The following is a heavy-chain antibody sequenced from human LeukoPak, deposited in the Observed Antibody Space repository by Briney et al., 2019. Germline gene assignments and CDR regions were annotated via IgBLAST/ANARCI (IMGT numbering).Heavy chain of an antibody. J-gene: IGHJ4*02. CDR1: GGSISSSSYY. Sequence: SETLSLTCTVSGGSISSSSYYWGWIRQPPGKGLEWIGSIYYSGSTYYNPSLKSRVTISVDTSKNQFSLKLSSVTAADTAVYYCARRGYYGSGSYIHYWGQGTLVTVSS. D-gene: IGHD3-10*01. CDR2: IYYSGST. CDR3: ARRGYYGSGSYIHY. V-gene: IGHV4-39*01.